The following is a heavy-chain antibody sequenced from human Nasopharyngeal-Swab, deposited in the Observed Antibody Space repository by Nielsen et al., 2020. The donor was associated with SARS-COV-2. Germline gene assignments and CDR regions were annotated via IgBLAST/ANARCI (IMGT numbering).Heavy chain of an antibody. CDR1: GFTFSGYA. D-gene: IGHD6-6*01. V-gene: IGHV3-23*01. CDR3: AKDLAAQNYYYYGMDV. CDR2: ISGSGGST. J-gene: IGHJ6*02. Sequence: GGSLRLSCAASGFTFSGYAMSWVRQAPGKGLEWVSAISGSGGSTYYADSVKGRFTISRDNSKNTLYLQMNSLRAEDTAVYYCAKDLAAQNYYYYGMDVWGQGTTVTVSS.